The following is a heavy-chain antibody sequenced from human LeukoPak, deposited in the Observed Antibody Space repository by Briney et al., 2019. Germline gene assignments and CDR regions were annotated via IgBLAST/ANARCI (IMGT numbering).Heavy chain of an antibody. CDR1: GGSFSGYY. CDR2: IHHSGST. J-gene: IGHJ6*03. CDR3: ARGTVPLRWQNYYYYMDV. V-gene: IGHV4-34*01. D-gene: IGHD4-23*01. Sequence: PSETLSLTCAVYGGSFSGYYWSWIRQPPGKGLEWIGEIHHSGSTNYNPSLKSRVTISVDTSKNQFSLKLSSVTAADTAVYYCARGTVPLRWQNYYYYMDVWGKGTTVTVSS.